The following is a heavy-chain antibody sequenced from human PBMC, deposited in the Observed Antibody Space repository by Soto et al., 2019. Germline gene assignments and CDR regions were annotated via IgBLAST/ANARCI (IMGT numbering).Heavy chain of an antibody. Sequence: GGSLRLSCAASGFTFSSYGMHWVRQAPGKGLEWVAVMSSDGAKKYSADSVKGRFTISRDNSKNTLYLQMDSLRPADTGLYYCAKGFYSTTWYYFDYWGQGTLVTVSS. J-gene: IGHJ4*02. D-gene: IGHD5-18*01. V-gene: IGHV3-30*18. CDR3: AKGFYSTTWYYFDY. CDR2: MSSDGAKK. CDR1: GFTFSSYG.